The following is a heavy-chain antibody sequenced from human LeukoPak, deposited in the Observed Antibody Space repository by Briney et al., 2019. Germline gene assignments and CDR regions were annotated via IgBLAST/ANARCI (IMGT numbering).Heavy chain of an antibody. CDR2: ISGGGGST. CDR3: AKGGKLDVTPFDY. CDR1: GFTFSSYA. J-gene: IGHJ4*02. Sequence: GRSLRLSCAASGFTFSSYAMHWVRQAPGKGLEWVSTISGGGGSTYYADSVKGRFTISRDNSKNTLYLQVNSLRAEDTAVYYCAKGGKLDVTPFDYWGQGTLVTVSS. V-gene: IGHV3-23*01. D-gene: IGHD3-16*01.